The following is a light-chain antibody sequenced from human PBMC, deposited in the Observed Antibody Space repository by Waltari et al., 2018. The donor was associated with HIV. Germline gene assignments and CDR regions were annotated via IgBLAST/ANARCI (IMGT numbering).Light chain of an antibody. Sequence: EIVLTQSPGTLSLSPGERATLSCRASQSLSSSYLVWFQQKPGQAPRLRIYAASSRATGSPERFSGSGSGTDFTLTISRLEPEDFAVYYCQQYGISPRTFGQGTTLEIK. V-gene: IGKV3-20*01. CDR1: QSLSSSY. CDR2: AAS. J-gene: IGKJ1*01. CDR3: QQYGISPRT.